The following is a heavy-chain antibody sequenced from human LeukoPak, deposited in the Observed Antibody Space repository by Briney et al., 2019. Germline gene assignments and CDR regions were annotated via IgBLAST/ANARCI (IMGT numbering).Heavy chain of an antibody. J-gene: IGHJ4*02. D-gene: IGHD3-10*01. V-gene: IGHV1-2*06. CDR2: INPNSGGT. Sequence: ASVMVSCTASGYTCTGYYMHRVRQATGQGLEWMGRINPNSGGTNYAQKFQGRVTMTRDTSISTAYMELSRLRSDDTAVYYCARGVWNYSYYFDYWGQGTLVTVPS. CDR3: ARGVWNYSYYFDY. CDR1: GYTCTGYY.